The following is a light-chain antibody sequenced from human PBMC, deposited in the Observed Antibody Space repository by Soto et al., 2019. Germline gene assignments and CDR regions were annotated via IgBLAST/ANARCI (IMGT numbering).Light chain of an antibody. V-gene: IGKV1-39*01. CDR2: AAS. CDR1: QSISSW. J-gene: IGKJ5*01. CDR3: QQSYSTPIT. Sequence: IHMRQSPSTLTASVRNSVTISCRASQSISSWLAWYQQKPGKAPERLIYAASTLQSGVPSRLSGSGSGTDFTLTISTLQPEDFATYYCQQSYSTPITLGRGTRLEI.